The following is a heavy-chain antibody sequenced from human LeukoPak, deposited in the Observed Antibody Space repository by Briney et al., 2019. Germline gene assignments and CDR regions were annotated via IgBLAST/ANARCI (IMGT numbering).Heavy chain of an antibody. CDR3: ARDHYAYYGSGTYRRSDY. CDR2: ISSGSSYT. CDR1: RFIFSDYY. D-gene: IGHD3-10*01. Sequence: GGSLRLTCAASRFIFSDYYMTWISQAPGKGLEWVSYISSGSSYTNYADSVKGRFTISRDNAKNSLYLQMNSLRAEDTAVYYCARDHYAYYGSGTYRRSDYWGQGTLVTVSS. J-gene: IGHJ4*02. V-gene: IGHV3-11*06.